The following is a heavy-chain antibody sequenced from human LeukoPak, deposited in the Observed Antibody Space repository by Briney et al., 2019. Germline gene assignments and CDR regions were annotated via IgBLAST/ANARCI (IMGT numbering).Heavy chain of an antibody. V-gene: IGHV1-2*02. CDR3: ARDLDYCGSGSFFNI. Sequence: ASVNVSCKASVYTFTAYSMHWVGRARGQGLEWMRWINPNSGGTNYAQKFQGRVTMTKDTSITTASMELSRLRSDDTAVYYCARDLDYCGSGSFFNIWGQATMVTVSS. CDR2: INPNSGGT. J-gene: IGHJ3*02. CDR1: VYTFTAYS. D-gene: IGHD3-10*01.